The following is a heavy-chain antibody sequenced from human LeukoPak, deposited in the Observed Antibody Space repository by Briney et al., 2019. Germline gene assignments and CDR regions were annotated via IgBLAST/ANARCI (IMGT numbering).Heavy chain of an antibody. Sequence: GESLKISCKGSGHSFTSYWIGWVRQIPGRGLEWMGVIYPGDSDTRYSPSFQGQVTISADKSITTAYLQWNSLKASDTAMYYCARHVDTAMVDAFDIWGQGTMVTVSS. J-gene: IGHJ3*02. V-gene: IGHV5-51*01. CDR2: IYPGDSDT. CDR1: GHSFTSYW. D-gene: IGHD5-18*01. CDR3: ARHVDTAMVDAFDI.